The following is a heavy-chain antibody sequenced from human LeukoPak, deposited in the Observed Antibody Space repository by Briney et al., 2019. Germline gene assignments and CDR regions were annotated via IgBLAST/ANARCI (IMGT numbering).Heavy chain of an antibody. V-gene: IGHV4-4*07. Sequence: TSETLSLTCTVSGGPINSYWSWIRQPAGKGLEWIGRISGSGTITYNPALQSRLSISIDTSKNQFSLKLMSVTAADTAVYYCARDSGTTGEVKFDPWGQGTLVTVSS. D-gene: IGHD3-10*01. J-gene: IGHJ5*02. CDR3: ARDSGTTGEVKFDP. CDR2: ISGSGTI. CDR1: GGPINSY.